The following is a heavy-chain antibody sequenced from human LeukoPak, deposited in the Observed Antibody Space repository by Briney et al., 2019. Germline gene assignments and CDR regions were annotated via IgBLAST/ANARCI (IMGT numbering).Heavy chain of an antibody. CDR2: INPNSGGT. V-gene: IGHV1-2*02. Sequence: GASVKVSCKASGYTFTGYYMHWVRQAPGQGLEWMGYINPNSGGTKYAQKFQGRITMTRDTSISTAYMELSRLRSDDTAVYYCARAGQGAGKTYDYWGQGALATVHS. D-gene: IGHD6-13*01. J-gene: IGHJ4*02. CDR1: GYTFTGYY. CDR3: ARAGQGAGKTYDY.